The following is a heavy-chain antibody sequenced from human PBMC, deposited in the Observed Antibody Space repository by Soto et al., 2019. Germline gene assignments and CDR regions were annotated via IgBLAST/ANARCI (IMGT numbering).Heavy chain of an antibody. CDR3: ARDAGDGYNLFY. V-gene: IGHV4-59*01. CDR1: GGSISSYY. J-gene: IGHJ4*02. Sequence: QVQLQESGPGLVKPSETLSLTCTVSGGSISSYYWSWIRQPPGKGLEWIGYIYYSGSTNYNPSLKSRVTISVDTSKNQFSLKLSSETAADTAVYYSARDAGDGYNLFYWGQGTLVTVSP. CDR2: IYYSGST. D-gene: IGHD5-12*01.